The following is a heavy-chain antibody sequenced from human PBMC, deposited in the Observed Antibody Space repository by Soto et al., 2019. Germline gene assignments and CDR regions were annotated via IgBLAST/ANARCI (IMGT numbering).Heavy chain of an antibody. CDR2: INSDGSST. CDR3: ARASGAVAPSGMDV. V-gene: IGHV3-74*01. Sequence: GGSLRLSCAASGFTFSSYWMHWVRQAPGKGLVWVSRINSDGSSTSHADSVKGRFTISRDNAKNTLYLQMNSLRAEDTAVYYCARASGAVAPSGMDVWGQGTTVTVSS. J-gene: IGHJ6*02. CDR1: GFTFSSYW. D-gene: IGHD6-19*01.